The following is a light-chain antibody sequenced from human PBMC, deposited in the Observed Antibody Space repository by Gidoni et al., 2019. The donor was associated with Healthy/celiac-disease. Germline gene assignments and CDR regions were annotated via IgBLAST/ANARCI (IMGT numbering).Light chain of an antibody. V-gene: IGKV1-9*01. CDR1: QGISSH. CDR3: QQLNSYPT. Sequence: DIQLTPSPSFLSASVGDRVTITCRASQGISSHLSWYQQKPGKAPKLLIYAASTLQSGVPSRFSGSGSGTEFTLTLSSLQPEDFATYYCQQLNSYPTFGPGTKVDIK. CDR2: AAS. J-gene: IGKJ3*01.